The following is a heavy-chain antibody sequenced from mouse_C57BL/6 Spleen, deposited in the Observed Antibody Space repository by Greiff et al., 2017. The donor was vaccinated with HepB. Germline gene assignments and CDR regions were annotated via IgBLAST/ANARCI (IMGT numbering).Heavy chain of an antibody. J-gene: IGHJ4*01. Sequence: DVQLQESGGGLVQPGGSLSLSCAASGFTFTDYYMSWVRQPPGKALEWLGFIRNKANGYTTEYSASVKGRFTISRDNSQSILYLQMNALRAEDSATYYYASLYYGPQRGYAMDYWGQGTSVTVSS. CDR2: IRNKANGYTT. D-gene: IGHD1-1*02. CDR1: GFTFTDYY. CDR3: ASLYYGPQRGYAMDY. V-gene: IGHV7-3*01.